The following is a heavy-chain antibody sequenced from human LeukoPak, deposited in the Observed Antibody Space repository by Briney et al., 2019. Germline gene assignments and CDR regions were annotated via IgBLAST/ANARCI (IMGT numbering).Heavy chain of an antibody. CDR2: INPNSGGT. J-gene: IGHJ3*02. V-gene: IGHV1-2*02. CDR1: GYTFTGYY. CDR3: ARDPSSGSQWDAFDI. Sequence: ASVKVSCKASGYTFTGYYMHWVRQAPGQGLEWMGWINPNSGGTNYAQKFQGRVTMTRDTSISTAYMELSRLRSDDTAVYYCARDPSSGSQWDAFDIWGQGTMVTVSS. D-gene: IGHD3-22*01.